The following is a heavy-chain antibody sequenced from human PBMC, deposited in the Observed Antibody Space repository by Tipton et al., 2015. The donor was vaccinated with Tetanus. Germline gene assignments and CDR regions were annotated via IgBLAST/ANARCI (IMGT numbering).Heavy chain of an antibody. D-gene: IGHD4-23*01. Sequence: TLSLTCTVSGGSISSGGYYWSWIRQHPGKGLEWIGYIYYSGSAYYNPSLKSRVTISIDTSKNQFSLKLSSVTAADTAVYYCGRVPVDDGAKGGNIDSWGQGTQVTVSS. J-gene: IGHJ4*02. CDR2: IYYSGSA. CDR1: GGSISSGGYY. V-gene: IGHV4-31*03. CDR3: GRVPVDDGAKGGNIDS.